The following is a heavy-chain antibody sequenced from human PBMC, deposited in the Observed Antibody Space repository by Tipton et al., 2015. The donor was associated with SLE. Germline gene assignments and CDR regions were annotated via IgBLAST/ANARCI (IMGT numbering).Heavy chain of an antibody. CDR2: IRSKAYGGTT. V-gene: IGHV3-49*04. D-gene: IGHD1-26*01. CDR1: GFTFGDYA. Sequence: SLRLSCTASGFTFGDYAMSWVRQAPGKGLEWVGFIRSKAYGGTTEYAASVKGRFTISRDDSKSIAYLQMNSLKTEDTAVYYCARDYSWYFDLWGRGTLVTVSS. CDR3: ARDYSWYFDL. J-gene: IGHJ2*01.